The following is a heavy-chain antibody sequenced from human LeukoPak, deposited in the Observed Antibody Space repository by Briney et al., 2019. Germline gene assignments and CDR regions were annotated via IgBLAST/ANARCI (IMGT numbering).Heavy chain of an antibody. V-gene: IGHV3-30*04. J-gene: IGHJ3*02. CDR2: ISYDGSNK. CDR3: ARTRRRYYYDSSRDRAFDI. D-gene: IGHD3-22*01. CDR1: GFTFSSYA. Sequence: GGSLRLSCAASGFTFSSYAMHWVRQAPGKGLEWVAVISYDGSNKYYADSVKGRFTISRDNSKNTLYLQMNSLRAEDTAVYYCARTRRRYYYDSSRDRAFDIWGQGTMVTVSS.